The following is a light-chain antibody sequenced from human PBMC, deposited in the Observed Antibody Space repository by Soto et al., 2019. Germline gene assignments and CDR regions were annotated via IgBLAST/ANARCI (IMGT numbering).Light chain of an antibody. Sequence: EIVLTQSPGTLSLSPGERATLSCRASQSVGISLAWDQQKPGQPPRVLMYGASTRAAGTPDRFSGSGSGTDFTLTICRLEPEDFAVYYCQRYGFSCPFGPGTNVDMK. CDR1: QSVGIS. CDR2: GAS. J-gene: IGKJ3*01. CDR3: QRYGFSCP. V-gene: IGKV3-20*01.